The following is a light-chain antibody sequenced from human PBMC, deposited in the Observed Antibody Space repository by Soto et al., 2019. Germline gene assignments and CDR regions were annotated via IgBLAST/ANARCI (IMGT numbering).Light chain of an antibody. CDR2: GNS. V-gene: IGLV1-40*01. J-gene: IGLJ2*01. CDR1: SSNIGAGYD. CDR3: QSYDSSLSGSK. Sequence: QSVLTQPPSVSGAPGPRVTISGTGSSSNIGAGYDVHWYQQLPGTAPKLLIYGNSNRPSGVPDRFSGSKSGTSASLAITGLQAEDEADYYCQSYDSSLSGSKFGGGTKLTVL.